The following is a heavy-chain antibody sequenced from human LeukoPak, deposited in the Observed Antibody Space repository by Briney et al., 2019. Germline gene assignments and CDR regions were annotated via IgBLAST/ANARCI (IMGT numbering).Heavy chain of an antibody. V-gene: IGHV3-48*02. CDR3: TRDPHALDL. CDR2: ITSSSGTI. CDR1: GFTFSSYE. Sequence: GGSLRLSCAASGFTFSSYEMNWVRQAPGKGLEWVSYITSSSGTIHYADSVKGRFSISRDNAKNSLYLQMNSLSDEDTAVYYCTRDPHALDLWGQGTLVTVSS. J-gene: IGHJ5*02.